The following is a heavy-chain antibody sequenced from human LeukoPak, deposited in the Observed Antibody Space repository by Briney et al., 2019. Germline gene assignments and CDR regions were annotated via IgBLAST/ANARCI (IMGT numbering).Heavy chain of an antibody. CDR1: GYIFTTYW. Sequence: GDSLKISCKASGYIFTTYWIARVRQLPGKGLEWMGIFNPADSDTRYSPSFQGQVTISADKSISTAYLQWSSLKASDSAMYYCTRREDDTCYSDYWGQGTLVTVSS. J-gene: IGHJ4*02. CDR2: FNPADSDT. D-gene: IGHD3-9*01. V-gene: IGHV5-51*01. CDR3: TRREDDTCYSDY.